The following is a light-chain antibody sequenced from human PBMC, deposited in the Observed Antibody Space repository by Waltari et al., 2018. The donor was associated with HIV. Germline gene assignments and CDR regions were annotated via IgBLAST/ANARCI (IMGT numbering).Light chain of an antibody. J-gene: IGKJ1*01. CDR3: MHSIYFPLT. CDR2: QVS. V-gene: IGKV2-30*01. Sequence: AVLTQSPLSLPVTLGQPASISCRSSHSPVASFSDQNTYLNWFHHRPGQSPGRLIYQVSRPDSAVPDRISATGSGTDFTLRINRVEAEDVGVYDCMHSIYFPLTFGQATKVDI. CDR1: HSPVASFSDQNTY.